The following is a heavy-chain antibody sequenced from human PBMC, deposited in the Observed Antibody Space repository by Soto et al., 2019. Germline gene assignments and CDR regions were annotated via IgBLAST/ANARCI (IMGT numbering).Heavy chain of an antibody. CDR2: IYPGDSDT. CDR3: ARVVLVPAASDGYFDP. J-gene: IGHJ5*02. CDR1: GYSFTSYW. D-gene: IGHD2-2*01. V-gene: IGHV5-51*01. Sequence: PGESLKISCKGSGYSFTSYWIGWVRQMPGKSLEWMGIIYPGDSDTRYSPSFQGQVTISADKSISTAYLQWSSLKASDTAMYYCARVVLVPAASDGYFDPWGQGTLVTVSS.